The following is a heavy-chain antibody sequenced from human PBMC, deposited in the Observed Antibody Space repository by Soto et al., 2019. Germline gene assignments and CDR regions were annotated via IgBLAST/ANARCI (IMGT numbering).Heavy chain of an antibody. CDR2: ISGGGGNT. CDR3: AKDRGAGGRFSGIAVAGIPS. D-gene: IGHD6-19*01. V-gene: IGHV3-23*04. CDR1: GFTFSSYA. J-gene: IGHJ5*02. Sequence: DVHLVESGGDLVQPGGSLRLSCAASGFTFSSYAMSWVRQTPGKGLEWVSGISGGGGNTYYADSVTGRFTISRDNSRNTLYLQMNSLRAADTAIYYCAKDRGAGGRFSGIAVAGIPSWGQGTLVTVSS.